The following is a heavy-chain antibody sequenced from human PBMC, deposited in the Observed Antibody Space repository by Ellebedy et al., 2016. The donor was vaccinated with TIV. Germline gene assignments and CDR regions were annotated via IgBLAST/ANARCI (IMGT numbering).Heavy chain of an antibody. CDR1: GSTFADYA. CDR3: ARDSISNYYYYMDV. J-gene: IGHJ6*03. V-gene: IGHV3-23*01. Sequence: GESLKISXAASGSTFADYAMHWVRQAPGKGLEWVSAISGSGGSTYYADSVKGRFTISRDNSKNTLYLQMNSLRAEDTAVYYCARDSISNYYYYMDVWGKGTTVTVSS. CDR2: ISGSGGST.